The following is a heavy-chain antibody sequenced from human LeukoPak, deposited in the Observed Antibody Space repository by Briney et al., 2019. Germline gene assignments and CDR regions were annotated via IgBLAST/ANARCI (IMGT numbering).Heavy chain of an antibody. D-gene: IGHD3-22*01. J-gene: IGHJ3*02. V-gene: IGHV1-18*01. Sequence: GSVKVSCKASGYTFTSYGISWVGQAPGQGLEGMGWISAYNGKTNYAQKLQGRVTMTTDTSTTTAYMELRSLRSDDTAVYYCARDRPREMYYYDPGDAFDIWGQGTMVTVSS. CDR1: GYTFTSYG. CDR2: ISAYNGKT. CDR3: ARDRPREMYYYDPGDAFDI.